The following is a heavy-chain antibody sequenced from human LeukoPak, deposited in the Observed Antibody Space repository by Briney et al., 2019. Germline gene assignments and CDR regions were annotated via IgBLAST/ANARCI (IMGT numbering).Heavy chain of an antibody. J-gene: IGHJ4*02. Sequence: PSETLSLTCTVSGGSISSYYWSWIRQPAGKGLERIGRIYTSGSTNYNPSLKSRVTMSVDTSKNQFSLKLSSVTAADTAVYYCARSQYDAWIQLWLFDYWGQGTLVTVSS. CDR1: GGSISSYY. D-gene: IGHD5-18*01. CDR3: ARSQYDAWIQLWLFDY. V-gene: IGHV4-4*07. CDR2: IYTSGST.